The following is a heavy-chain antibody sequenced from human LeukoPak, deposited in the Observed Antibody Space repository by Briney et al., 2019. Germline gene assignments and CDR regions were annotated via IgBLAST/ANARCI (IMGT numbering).Heavy chain of an antibody. CDR3: AREGAEYSSSSDY. Sequence: PSETLSLTCTVSGGSISSSSYYWGWIRQPPGKGLEWIGSIYYSGSTYYNPSLKSRVTISVDTSKNQFSLKLSSVTAADTAVYYCAREGAEYSSSSDYWGQGTLVTVSS. CDR1: GGSISSSSYY. V-gene: IGHV4-39*07. CDR2: IYYSGST. D-gene: IGHD6-6*01. J-gene: IGHJ4*02.